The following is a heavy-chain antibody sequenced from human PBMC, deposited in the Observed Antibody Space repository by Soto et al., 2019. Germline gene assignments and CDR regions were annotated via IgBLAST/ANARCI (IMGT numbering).Heavy chain of an antibody. CDR3: SRGFTASGTYAVDY. CDR2: SRNKANSYTT. Sequence: HPGGSLRLSCTASGFSLSDHYVDWVRQAPGKGLEWVGRSRNKANSYTTEYAASVRGRFTISRDDSMLSLYLQIDSLKTEDTAVYYCSRGFTASGTYAVDYWGQGTLVTVSS. D-gene: IGHD3-10*01. J-gene: IGHJ4*02. V-gene: IGHV3-72*01. CDR1: GFSLSDHY.